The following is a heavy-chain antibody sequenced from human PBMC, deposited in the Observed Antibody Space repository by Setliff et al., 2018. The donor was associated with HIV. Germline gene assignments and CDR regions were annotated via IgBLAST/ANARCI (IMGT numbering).Heavy chain of an antibody. CDR2: IYPGDSDT. J-gene: IGHJ3*02. Sequence: GESLRISCKGPGYSFASYWIGWVRQMPGKGLEWMGIIYPGDSDTRYSPSFQRQVTISADKSISTAYLQWSSLKASDTDMYYCARTDYGGNWGAFDIWGQGTLVTVSS. CDR3: ARTDYGGNWGAFDI. V-gene: IGHV5-51*01. D-gene: IGHD4-17*01. CDR1: GYSFASYW.